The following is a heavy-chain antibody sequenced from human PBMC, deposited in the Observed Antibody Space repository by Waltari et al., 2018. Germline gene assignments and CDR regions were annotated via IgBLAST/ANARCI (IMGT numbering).Heavy chain of an antibody. CDR2: ISCSGEI. Sequence: QLHLQESGPGLVRPSENLSLMCTVSGGSISGTRYSWDWIRQPQTQGKVLEWIATISCSGEINYTPSLKWRVSMSLAASKNDIYPTLTAVTATDTAVYYCTSRGYWDRPCDDWGQGTLVTVSS. V-gene: IGHV4-39*02. CDR3: TSRGYWDRPCDD. J-gene: IGHJ4*02. D-gene: IGHD3-22*01. CDR1: GGSISGTRYS.